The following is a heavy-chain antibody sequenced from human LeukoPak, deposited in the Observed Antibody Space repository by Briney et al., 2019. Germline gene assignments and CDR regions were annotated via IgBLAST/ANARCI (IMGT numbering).Heavy chain of an antibody. CDR3: ARGAAAGTTDY. Sequence: GGSLSLSCAASGFTFSSYDMHWVRQATGKGLEWVSAIGTAGDTYYPGSVKGRFTISRENAKNSLYLQMNSLRAGDTAVYYCARGAAAGTTDYWGQGTLVTVSS. CDR2: IGTAGDT. CDR1: GFTFSSYD. J-gene: IGHJ4*02. V-gene: IGHV3-13*01. D-gene: IGHD6-13*01.